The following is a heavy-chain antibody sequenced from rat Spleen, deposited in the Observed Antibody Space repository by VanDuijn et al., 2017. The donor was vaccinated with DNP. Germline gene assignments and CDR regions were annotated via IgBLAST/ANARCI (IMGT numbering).Heavy chain of an antibody. CDR2: INKDSSTI. D-gene: IGHD1-11*01. CDR1: GFNFNDYW. V-gene: IGHV4-2*01. J-gene: IGHJ2*01. CDR3: AKGPNYGGWNDYFDY. Sequence: EVKLVESGGGLVQPGRSLKLSCAASGFNFNDYWMGWVRQAPGKGLEWIGEINKDSSTITFSPSLKDKFTISRDNAQNTLYLQMIKLGSEDTAIYHCAKGPNYGGWNDYFDYWGQGVMVTVSS.